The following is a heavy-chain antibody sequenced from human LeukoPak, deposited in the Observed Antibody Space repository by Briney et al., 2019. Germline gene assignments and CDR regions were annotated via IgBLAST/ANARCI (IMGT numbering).Heavy chain of an antibody. CDR1: VYPLTELS. CDR3: AATGRDRIYFQH. J-gene: IGHJ1*01. Sequence: GPSVKVSCKLSVYPLTELSMHWVRRAPGKGLEGVGSSDPEECETTYAQKFHGRVTMTENTSTDTPCIELSSLRSEDTAVYYCAATGRDRIYFQHWGQGTLVTVSS. V-gene: IGHV1-24*01. D-gene: IGHD3-10*01. CDR2: SDPEECET.